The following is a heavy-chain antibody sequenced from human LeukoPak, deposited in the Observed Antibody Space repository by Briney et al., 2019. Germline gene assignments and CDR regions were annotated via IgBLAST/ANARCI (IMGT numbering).Heavy chain of an antibody. CDR3: ATSWGPDTSAFRWGRDGMDV. CDR2: IYSGGST. J-gene: IGHJ6*02. D-gene: IGHD3-16*01. CDR1: GFTVSSNY. Sequence: GGSLRLSCAASGFTVSSNYMSWVRQAPGKGLEWVSVIYSGGSTYYADSVKGRFAISRDNSKSTLCLQMNSLRAEDTAVYYCATSWGPDTSAFRWGRDGMDVWGQGTTVIVSS. V-gene: IGHV3-53*01.